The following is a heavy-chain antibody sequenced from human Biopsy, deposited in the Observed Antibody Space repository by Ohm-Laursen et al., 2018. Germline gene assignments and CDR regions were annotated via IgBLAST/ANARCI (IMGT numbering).Heavy chain of an antibody. D-gene: IGHD3-3*01. Sequence: SQTLSLTCTVSGRSFSGTYWCWIRQTPGKGLEWIGEINHSGSTKYNPSFESRVTISVDTSKNQFSLNLFSVTAAAAARYFCARGEYYAYWSGARKLNYFDYWGQGTLVIVSS. V-gene: IGHV4-34*01. CDR2: INHSGST. CDR1: GRSFSGTY. CDR3: ARGEYYAYWSGARKLNYFDY. J-gene: IGHJ4*02.